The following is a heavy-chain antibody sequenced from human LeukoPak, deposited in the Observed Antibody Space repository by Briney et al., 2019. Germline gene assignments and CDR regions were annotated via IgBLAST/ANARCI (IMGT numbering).Heavy chain of an antibody. CDR2: IYYSGST. CDR3: ARASETYGIDNWFDP. Sequence: PSETLSLTCTVSGGSISSYYWSWIRQPPGKGLEWIGYIYYSGSTNYNPSLKSRVTISVDTSKNQFSLKLSSVTAADTAVYYCARASETYGIDNWFDPWGQGTLVTVSS. V-gene: IGHV4-59*01. D-gene: IGHD1-26*01. J-gene: IGHJ5*02. CDR1: GGSISSYY.